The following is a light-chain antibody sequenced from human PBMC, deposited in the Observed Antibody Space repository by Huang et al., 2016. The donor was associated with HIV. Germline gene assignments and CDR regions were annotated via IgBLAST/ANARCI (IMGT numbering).Light chain of an antibody. V-gene: IGKV3D-20*01. CDR3: HQYGSTPLT. CDR2: DAS. J-gene: IGKJ4*01. Sequence: EIVLTQTPATLSLSPGERVTLSCGASQGVIGNHLAWYQKKPGLAPRLLIYDASNRAIDIPDRFSGSGSGTDFTLTIDRLEPEDFAVYYCHQYGSTPLTFGGGTKVEI. CDR1: QGVIGNH.